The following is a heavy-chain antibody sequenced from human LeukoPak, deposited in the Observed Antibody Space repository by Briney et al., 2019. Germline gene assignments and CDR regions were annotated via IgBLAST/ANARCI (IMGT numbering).Heavy chain of an antibody. CDR1: GFTVSSNY. Sequence: GGSLRLSCAASGFTVSSNYMSWVRQAPGKGLEWVSVIYSGGSTYYADSVKGRFTISRDNSKNTLYLQMSSLRDEDTAVYYCARDAIPQGYSYGHGYWGQGTLVTVSS. J-gene: IGHJ4*02. V-gene: IGHV3-53*01. D-gene: IGHD5-18*01. CDR2: IYSGGST. CDR3: ARDAIPQGYSYGHGY.